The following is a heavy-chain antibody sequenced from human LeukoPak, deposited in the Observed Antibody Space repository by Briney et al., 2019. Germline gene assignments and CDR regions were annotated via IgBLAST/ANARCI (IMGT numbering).Heavy chain of an antibody. CDR3: ARARYSGYDSPYYFDY. CDR2: IYSGGST. J-gene: IGHJ4*02. Sequence: GGSLRLSCAASGFTVSSNYMNWVRQAPGKGLEWVSVIYSGGSTYYADSVKGRFTISRDNSKNTLYLRMNSLRAEDTAVYYCARARYSGYDSPYYFDYWGQGTLVTVSS. V-gene: IGHV3-53*01. CDR1: GFTVSSNY. D-gene: IGHD5-12*01.